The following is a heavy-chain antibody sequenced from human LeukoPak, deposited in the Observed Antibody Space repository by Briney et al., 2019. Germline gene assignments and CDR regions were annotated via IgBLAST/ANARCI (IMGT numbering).Heavy chain of an antibody. Sequence: ASVKVSCKASGGTFSSYAISWVRQAPGQGLEWMGWISAYNGNRNYAQKLQGRVTMTTDTSTSTAYMEVRSLRSDDTAMYYCTRDLGVDTTMIFFDYWGQGSLVTVSS. CDR1: GGTFSSYA. D-gene: IGHD5-18*01. J-gene: IGHJ4*02. V-gene: IGHV1-18*01. CDR2: ISAYNGNR. CDR3: TRDLGVDTTMIFFDY.